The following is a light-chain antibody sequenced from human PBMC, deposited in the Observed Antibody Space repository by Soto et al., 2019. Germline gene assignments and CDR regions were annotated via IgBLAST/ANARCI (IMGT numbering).Light chain of an antibody. V-gene: IGKV1-39*01. J-gene: IGKJ2*01. CDR3: QQSYSTPYT. CDR1: QSISNY. CDR2: IAS. Sequence: DIHMTQSPSSLSASVGDRVTITCRASQSISNYLNWYQQKPGKAPNLLIYIASNLHSGVPSRFSGSGSGTDFTLTISSLQPEDFATYYCQQSYSTPYTFGQGNKLDIK.